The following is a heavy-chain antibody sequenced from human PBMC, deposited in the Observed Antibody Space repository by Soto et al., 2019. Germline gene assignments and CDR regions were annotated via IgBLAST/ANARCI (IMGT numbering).Heavy chain of an antibody. CDR3: ARDQYDILIGPNY. Sequence: QVQLVESGGGVVQPGRSLRLSCAASGFTFSGYAMHWVRQAPGKGLEWVAVISYDGSNKYYADSVKGRFTISRDNSKNTLYLQMNGLRPEDAAVYYCARDQYDILIGPNYWGQGTLVTVSS. CDR1: GFTFSGYA. D-gene: IGHD3-9*01. CDR2: ISYDGSNK. V-gene: IGHV3-30-3*01. J-gene: IGHJ4*02.